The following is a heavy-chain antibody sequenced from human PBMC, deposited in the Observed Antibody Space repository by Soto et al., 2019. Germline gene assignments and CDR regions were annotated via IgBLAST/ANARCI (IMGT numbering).Heavy chain of an antibody. CDR3: ARGRGSSDCLFSYYYRDV. CDR1: FTSFD. J-gene: IGHJ6*02. Sequence: QVQLVQSGAEVKKPGASVKVSCAFTSFDINWVRQAAGQGLEWMAWMNPNSGDTRYAQKLQGRVTMTRDTSKFTAYMELNNLRSEYTAVYYCARGRGSSDCLFSYYYRDVWDQGTTVTVSS. CDR2: MNPNSGDT. V-gene: IGHV1-8*01. D-gene: IGHD6-19*01.